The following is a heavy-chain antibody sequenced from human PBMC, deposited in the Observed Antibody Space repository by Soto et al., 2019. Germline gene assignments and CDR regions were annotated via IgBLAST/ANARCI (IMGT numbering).Heavy chain of an antibody. D-gene: IGHD5-12*01. CDR2: IFSSGST. Sequence: SETLSLTCTVSGGSINTFYWSWVRQPAGKGLEWIGRIFSSGSTSFNPSLESRVAMSVDTSKNHFSLNLSSVTAADMAVYYCAREGSYSAYNFAHGIQLWSFDFWGQGALVTVSS. J-gene: IGHJ4*02. CDR3: AREGSYSAYNFAHGIQLWSFDF. V-gene: IGHV4-4*07. CDR1: GGSINTFY.